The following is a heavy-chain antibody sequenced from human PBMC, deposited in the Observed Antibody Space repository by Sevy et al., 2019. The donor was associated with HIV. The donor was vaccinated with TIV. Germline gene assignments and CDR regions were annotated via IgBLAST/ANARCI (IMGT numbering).Heavy chain of an antibody. V-gene: IGHV3-7*01. D-gene: IGHD1-26*01. CDR3: ARGVGLDC. CDR2: IRPDGSDK. J-gene: IGHJ4*02. CDR1: GFTFSPYW. Sequence: GGSLRLSCAASGFTFSPYWMTWVRQAPGKGLEWVAKIRPDGSDKYYVDSVKGRFTISRDKAKNSRYLQMNSLRADDTAMYDCARGVGLDCWGQGALVTVSS.